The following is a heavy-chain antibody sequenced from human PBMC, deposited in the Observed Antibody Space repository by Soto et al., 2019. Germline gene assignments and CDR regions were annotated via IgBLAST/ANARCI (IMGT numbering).Heavy chain of an antibody. D-gene: IGHD4-4*01. CDR1: GDSVSSNSAA. CDR3: AVTTAHPGTYMDV. Sequence: QVQLQESGPGLVKPSQTLSLTCVISGDSVSSNSAAWNWIRLSPSRGLEWLARTYYRSRWYNDSALSLRSRISANPNTSKNQCSLQLTSVTPEDTAVYYCAVTTAHPGTYMDVWGKGPSFPVSS. V-gene: IGHV6-1*01. J-gene: IGHJ6*03. CDR2: TYYRSRWYN.